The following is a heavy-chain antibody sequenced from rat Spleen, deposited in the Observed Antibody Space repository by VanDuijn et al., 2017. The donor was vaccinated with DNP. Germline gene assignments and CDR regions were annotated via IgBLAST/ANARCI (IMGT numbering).Heavy chain of an antibody. CDR1: GFTFNTYW. CDR3: ARWNSSGYYFDY. CDR2: ITSRGGIT. D-gene: IGHD4-3*01. Sequence: EVQLVESGGDLVQPGRSLKLSCVASGFTFNTYWMTWIRQVPGKGLEWVASITSRGGITYYPDSVKGRFTISRDNAKNTLYLQMNSLRSEDTATYYCARWNSSGYYFDYWGQGVMVTVSS. J-gene: IGHJ2*01. V-gene: IGHV5-31*01.